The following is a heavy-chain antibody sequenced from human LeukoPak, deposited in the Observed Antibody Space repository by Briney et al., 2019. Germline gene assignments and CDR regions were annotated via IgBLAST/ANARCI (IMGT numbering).Heavy chain of an antibody. V-gene: IGHV1-58*02. D-gene: IGHD3-3*01. CDR3: AADDFSTTGPIDS. J-gene: IGHJ4*02. Sequence: ASVKVSCKASGFTFASSIIQWVRQARGQRLEWIGWIVVGSGDTIYAQRFQERVTITRDVSAGTACMELSSLRSEDTAVYFCAADDFSTTGPIDSWGQGTLVSVSS. CDR1: GFTFASSI. CDR2: IVVGSGDT.